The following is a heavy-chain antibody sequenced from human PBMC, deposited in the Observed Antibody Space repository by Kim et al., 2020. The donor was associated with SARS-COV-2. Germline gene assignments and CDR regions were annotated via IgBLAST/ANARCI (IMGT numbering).Heavy chain of an antibody. J-gene: IGHJ4*02. CDR3: ARDGYSYGIFDY. Sequence: NYAQKFQGRVTMTRDTSTSTVYMELSSLRSEDTAVYYCARDGYSYGIFDYWGQGTLVTVSS. V-gene: IGHV1-46*03. D-gene: IGHD5-18*01.